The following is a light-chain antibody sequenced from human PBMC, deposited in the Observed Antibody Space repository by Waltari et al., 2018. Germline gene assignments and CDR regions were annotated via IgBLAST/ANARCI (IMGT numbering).Light chain of an antibody. CDR2: QDS. Sequence: SYELTQPPSVSVSPGQTASITCSGAKLGDKYACWYQQKPGQSPVLVSYQDSKRPPGIPERFSGSNSGNTATLTISGTQAMDEADYYCQAWDSSTVVFGGGTKLTVL. CDR1: KLGDKY. J-gene: IGLJ2*01. CDR3: QAWDSSTVV. V-gene: IGLV3-1*01.